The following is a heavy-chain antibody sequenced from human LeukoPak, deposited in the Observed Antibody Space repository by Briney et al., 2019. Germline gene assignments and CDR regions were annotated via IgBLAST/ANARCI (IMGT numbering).Heavy chain of an antibody. CDR1: GFTFSSYW. D-gene: IGHD3-9*01. CDR2: INSDGSST. Sequence: GGSLRLSCAASGFTFSSYWMHWVRQAPGKGLVRVSRINSDGSSTSYADSVKGRFTISRDNAKNTLYLQMNSLRAEDTAVYYCARGDFDWLPTEEGDYWGQGTLVTVSS. V-gene: IGHV3-74*01. J-gene: IGHJ4*02. CDR3: ARGDFDWLPTEEGDY.